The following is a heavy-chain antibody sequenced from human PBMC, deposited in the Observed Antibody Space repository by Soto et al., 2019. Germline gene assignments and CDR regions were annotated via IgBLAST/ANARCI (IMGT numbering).Heavy chain of an antibody. Sequence: QVQLVQSGAEVKTPGASVEFSCKTSGYSFTTYYIHWVRQAPGQGLEWMGIINPKGGDARFAQEFQGRVTMTRDTSTSTVYMDLISLTFEDTAVYYCARVHCGGDFHPREWFYYYGMEVWGPGTTLTVS. CDR1: GYSFTTYY. CDR3: ARVHCGGDFHPREWFYYYGMEV. V-gene: IGHV1-46*01. D-gene: IGHD2-21*02. CDR2: INPKGGDA. J-gene: IGHJ6*02.